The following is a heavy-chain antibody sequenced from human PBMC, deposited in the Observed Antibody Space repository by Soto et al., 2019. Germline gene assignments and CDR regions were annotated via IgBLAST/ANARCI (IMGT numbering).Heavy chain of an antibody. J-gene: IGHJ5*02. D-gene: IGHD2-2*01. CDR3: ARLEGYCSSTSCYSSWFDP. Sequence: SETLSLTCAVSGDSISSYYCMWIRQPPGKGLEPIGYLYYGRSANYNPSLKSRVTLSVDTSTNQCSLKLSSVTAADTAVYYCARLEGYCSSTSCYSSWFDPWGQGTLVTSPQ. V-gene: IGHV4-59*08. CDR1: GDSISSYY. CDR2: LYYGRSA.